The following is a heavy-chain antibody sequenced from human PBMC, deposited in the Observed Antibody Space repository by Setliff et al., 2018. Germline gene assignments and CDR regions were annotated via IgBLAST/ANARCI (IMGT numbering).Heavy chain of an antibody. D-gene: IGHD1-26*01. CDR3: ARSPPNRGVGQGHYMDV. CDR2: IQHDGNIK. V-gene: IGHV3-30*19. CDR1: GFTFSNYG. J-gene: IGHJ6*03. Sequence: GGSLRLSCVASGFTFSNYGMHWVRQAPGKGLEWVTYIQHDGNIKHYADSVKGRCTISRDNSKNTLYLEMSSLRSEDTAVYYCARSPPNRGVGQGHYMDVWGIGTTVTVSS.